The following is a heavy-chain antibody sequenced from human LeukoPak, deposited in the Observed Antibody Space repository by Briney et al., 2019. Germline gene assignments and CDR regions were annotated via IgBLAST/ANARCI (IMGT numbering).Heavy chain of an antibody. V-gene: IGHV3-30*19. D-gene: IGHD2-2*01. CDR2: ISYDGSNK. Sequence: GGSLRLSCAASGFTFSSYGMHWVRQAPGKGLEWVAVISYDGSNKYYADSVKGRFTISRDNSKNTLYLQMNSLRAEDTAVYYCARESQYCSSTSCLPGSFDYWGQGTLVTVSS. CDR1: GFTFSSYG. J-gene: IGHJ4*02. CDR3: ARESQYCSSTSCLPGSFDY.